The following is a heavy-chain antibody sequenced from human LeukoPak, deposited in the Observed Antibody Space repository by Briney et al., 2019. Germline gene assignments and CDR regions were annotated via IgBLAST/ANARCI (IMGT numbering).Heavy chain of an antibody. J-gene: IGHJ4*02. CDR3: TRVRSGNDFDY. CDR1: GFTFGDYA. V-gene: IGHV3-49*04. D-gene: IGHD3-10*01. CDR2: IRSKAYGGTT. Sequence: GRSLRLSCTTSGFTFGDYAMSWVRQAPGKGLEWAGFIRSKAYGGTTQYAASVKGRFTISRDDSKSIAYLQMSSLKTEDTAVYYCTRVRSGNDFDYWGQGTLVTVSS.